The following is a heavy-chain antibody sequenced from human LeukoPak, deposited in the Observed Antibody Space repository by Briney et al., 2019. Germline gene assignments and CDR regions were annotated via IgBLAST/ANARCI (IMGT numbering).Heavy chain of an antibody. J-gene: IGHJ5*02. V-gene: IGHV4-34*01. CDR1: GFTFSSYE. CDR3: ARRAGLTTVTAFDP. D-gene: IGHD4-17*01. CDR2: INHSGST. Sequence: PGGSLRLSCAASGFTFSSYEMNWVRQPPGKGLEWIGEINHSGSTNYNPSLKSRVTISVDTSKNQFSLKLSSVTAADTAVYYCARRAGLTTVTAFDPWGQGLLVTVSS.